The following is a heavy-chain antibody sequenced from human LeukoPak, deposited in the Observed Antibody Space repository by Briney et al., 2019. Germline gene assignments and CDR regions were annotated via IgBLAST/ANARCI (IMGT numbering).Heavy chain of an antibody. J-gene: IGHJ4*02. Sequence: GGSLRLSCAASGFTFDDYGMSWVRQAPGKGLEWVSGINWNGGSTGYADSVKGRFAISRDNAKNSLYLQMNSLRAEDTALYYCARGTPTSGYYYISLYYFDYWGQGTLVTVSS. CDR2: INWNGGST. V-gene: IGHV3-20*04. CDR1: GFTFDDYG. D-gene: IGHD3-22*01. CDR3: ARGTPTSGYYYISLYYFDY.